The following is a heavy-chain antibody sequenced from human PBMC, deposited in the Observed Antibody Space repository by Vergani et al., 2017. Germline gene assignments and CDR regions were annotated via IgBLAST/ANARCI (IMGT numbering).Heavy chain of an antibody. CDR3: VKARRSCTYDHCLRYYYDL. CDR2: MNPISGNT. Sequence: QVQLVQSGAEVKKPGASVKVSCKASGYTFTSDDINWVRQATGQGLEWMGWMNPISGNTGYAQNLQGRLTITRDTSVNTAYMELSSLTSEDMAVYYCVKARRSCTYDHCLRYYYDLWGQGTLVTVSS. D-gene: IGHD3-22*01. V-gene: IGHV1-8*03. CDR1: GYTFTSDD. J-gene: IGHJ1*01.